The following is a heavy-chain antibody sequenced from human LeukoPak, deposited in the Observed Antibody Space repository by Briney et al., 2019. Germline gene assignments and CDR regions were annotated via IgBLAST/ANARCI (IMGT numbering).Heavy chain of an antibody. J-gene: IGHJ4*02. CDR1: GGTFSSYA. V-gene: IGHV1-69*13. CDR3: ASHYYESSGYYYGFDY. CDR2: IIPIFGTA. Sequence: SVKVSCKASGGTFSSYAISWVRQAPGQGLEWMGGIIPIFGTANYAQKFQGRVTITADESTSTAYMALSSLRSEDTAVYYWASHYYESSGYYYGFDYWGQGTLVTVSS. D-gene: IGHD3-22*01.